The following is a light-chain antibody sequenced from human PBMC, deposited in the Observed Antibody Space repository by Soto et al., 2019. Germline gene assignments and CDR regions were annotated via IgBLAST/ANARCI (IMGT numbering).Light chain of an antibody. CDR1: SSNIGAGYD. CDR3: QSYDSSLSASV. Sequence: QSVLTQPPSVSGAPGQRVTISYTGSSSNIGAGYDVHWYQQLPGTAPKLLIYGNSNRPSGVPDRFSGSKSGTSASLAITGLQAEDEADYYCQSYDSSLSASVFGGGTKVTVL. CDR2: GNS. V-gene: IGLV1-40*01. J-gene: IGLJ2*01.